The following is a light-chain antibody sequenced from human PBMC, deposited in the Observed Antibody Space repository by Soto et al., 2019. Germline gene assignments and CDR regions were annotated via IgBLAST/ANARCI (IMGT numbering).Light chain of an antibody. J-gene: IGLJ1*01. V-gene: IGLV2-14*01. CDR3: SSYTSSITLYV. Sequence: SALTQPASVSGSPGQSITISCTGTSSDVGGYNYVSWYQQHPGKAPKLMIYEVSTRPSGVSNRFSGSKSGNTAYLTISGLQAEDEADYHCSSYTSSITLYVFGTGTKVTVL. CDR1: SSDVGGYNY. CDR2: EVS.